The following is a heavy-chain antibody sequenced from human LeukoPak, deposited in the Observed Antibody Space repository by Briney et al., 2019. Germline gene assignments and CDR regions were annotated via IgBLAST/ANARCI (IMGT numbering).Heavy chain of an antibody. CDR2: IWYDGSNK. D-gene: IGHD3-9*01. V-gene: IGHV3-33*01. J-gene: IGHJ4*02. Sequence: GGSLRLSCAASGFTFSSYGMHWVRQAPGKGLEWVAVIWYDGSNKYYADSVKGRFTISRDNSRNTVSLQMNSLRAEDTAIYYCATDISTHYFGSWGQGTLVTVSS. CDR1: GFTFSSYG. CDR3: ATDISTHYFGS.